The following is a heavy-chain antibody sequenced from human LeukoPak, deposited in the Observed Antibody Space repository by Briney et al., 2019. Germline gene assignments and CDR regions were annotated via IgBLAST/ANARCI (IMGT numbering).Heavy chain of an antibody. Sequence: KTSETLSLTCTVSGGSISSYYWSWIRQPPGKGLEWIGYIYDSGSTNYNPSLKSRVTISVDTSKNQFSLKLSSVTAADTAVYYCARAPPFPNYYYYMDVWGKGTTVTISS. J-gene: IGHJ6*03. CDR1: GGSISSYY. V-gene: IGHV4-59*01. CDR3: ARAPPFPNYYYYMDV. CDR2: IYDSGST.